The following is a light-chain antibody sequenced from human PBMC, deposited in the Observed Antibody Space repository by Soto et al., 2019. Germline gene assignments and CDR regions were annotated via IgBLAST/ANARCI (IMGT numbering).Light chain of an antibody. CDR1: QNIGTW. CDR2: EAS. Sequence: DIQMTQSPSTLSASVGDRVTITCRASQNIGTWLAWYQQKPGKAPKLLMYEASSLESGVPSRFRGSGSGKEFTLTINSLQPDDFATYYCQQYNTYFPPFGPGTKVDVK. J-gene: IGKJ3*01. V-gene: IGKV1-5*03. CDR3: QQYNTYFPP.